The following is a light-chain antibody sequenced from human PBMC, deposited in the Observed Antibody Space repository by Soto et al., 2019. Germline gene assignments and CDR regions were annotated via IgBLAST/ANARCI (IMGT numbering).Light chain of an antibody. CDR1: HSVSSSY. CDR2: GAS. CDR3: QQYGSSPPIT. Sequence: PGTLSLSPGERATLSCRASHSVSSSYLAWYQQKPGQAPRLLIYGASSRATGIPDRFSGSGSGTDFTLTISRLEPEDFAVYYCQQYGSSPPITFGQGTRLEIK. V-gene: IGKV3-20*01. J-gene: IGKJ5*01.